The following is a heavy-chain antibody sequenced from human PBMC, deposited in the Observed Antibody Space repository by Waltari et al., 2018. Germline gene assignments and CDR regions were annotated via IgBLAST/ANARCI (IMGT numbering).Heavy chain of an antibody. V-gene: IGHV1-69*01. D-gene: IGHD3-22*01. CDR1: GGTFSSYA. Sequence: QVQLVQSGAEVKKPGSSVKVSCKASGGTFSSYAISWVRQAPGQGLEWMGGIIPIFGTANYAQKFQGRVTITADESTSTAYMELNSLRAEDTALYYCAKDRIYDSSLGFDYWGQGTLVTVSS. CDR3: AKDRIYDSSLGFDY. CDR2: IIPIFGTA. J-gene: IGHJ4*02.